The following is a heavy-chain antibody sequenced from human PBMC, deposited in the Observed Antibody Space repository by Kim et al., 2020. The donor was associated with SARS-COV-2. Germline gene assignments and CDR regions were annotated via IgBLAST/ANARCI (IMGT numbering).Heavy chain of an antibody. CDR2: FSVSGGIT. V-gene: IGHV3-23*01. CDR3: AHVFRSALFY. Sequence: GGSLRLSCAASGFTFSSYAMSWVRQAPGKGLDGVSAFSVSGGITYYADSVKGRFTIPRDNSTNTLSLLMTSLRAQDPPVYYFAHVFRSALFYWGLATL. CDR1: GFTFSSYA. J-gene: IGHJ4*02. D-gene: IGHD3-10*01.